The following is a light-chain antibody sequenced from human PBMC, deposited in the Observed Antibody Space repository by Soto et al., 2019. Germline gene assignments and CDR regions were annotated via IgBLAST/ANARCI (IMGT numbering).Light chain of an antibody. CDR2: QDT. Sequence: SYELTQSPSVSVSPGQTATITCSGDKLGDKYVCWYQQRSGQSPVLVIYQDTKRPSGIPERFSGSNSGNTATLTISGAQTMDEADYYCQAGDSGIVFGGGTKLTVL. J-gene: IGLJ2*01. CDR3: QAGDSGIV. CDR1: KLGDKY. V-gene: IGLV3-1*01.